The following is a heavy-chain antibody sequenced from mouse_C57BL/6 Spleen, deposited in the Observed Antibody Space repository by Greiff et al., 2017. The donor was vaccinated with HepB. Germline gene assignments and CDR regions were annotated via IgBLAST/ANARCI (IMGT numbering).Heavy chain of an antibody. CDR1: GYAFSSSW. CDR2: IYPGDGDT. Sequence: QVQLKQSGPELVKPGASVKISCKASGYAFSSSWMNWVKQRPGKGLEWIGRIYPGDGDTNYNGKFKGKATLTADKSSSTAYMQLSSLTSEDSAVYFCARNGYYPMDYWGQGTSVTVSS. V-gene: IGHV1-82*01. CDR3: ARNGYYPMDY. J-gene: IGHJ4*01.